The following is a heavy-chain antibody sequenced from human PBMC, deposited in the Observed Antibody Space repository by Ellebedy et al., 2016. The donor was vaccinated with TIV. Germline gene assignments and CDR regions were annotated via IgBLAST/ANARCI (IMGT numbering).Heavy chain of an antibody. CDR3: ARDPALPRGRFDT. CDR1: GGSISNSDYY. Sequence: MPGGSLRLSCTVSGGSISNSDYYWNWIRQPPGKGLEWIGSIYYSGSAYYNPSLKRRVTVSVDPSKNQFSLTLSSVTAADTAVYYCARDPALPRGRFDTWGQGTLVTVSS. CDR2: IYYSGSA. V-gene: IGHV4-39*07. J-gene: IGHJ5*02.